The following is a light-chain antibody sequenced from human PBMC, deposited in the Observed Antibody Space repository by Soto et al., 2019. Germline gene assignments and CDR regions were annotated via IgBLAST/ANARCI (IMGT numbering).Light chain of an antibody. CDR2: RAS. CDR3: QQYSKWTQWT. J-gene: IGKJ1*01. Sequence: IVMTQSQATLAGSPGERVTLSCRASQSLSGNLAWYQQKPGQAPRLLIFRASTRATGVPARFGGRGSGTEFTLTISGLQSEDFAVYSCQQYSKWTQWTFGSGTKVDIK. V-gene: IGKV3-15*01. CDR1: QSLSGN.